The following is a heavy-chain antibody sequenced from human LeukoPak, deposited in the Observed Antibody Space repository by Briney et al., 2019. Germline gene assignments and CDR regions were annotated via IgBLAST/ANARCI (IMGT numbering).Heavy chain of an antibody. V-gene: IGHV3-23*01. CDR2: ISGSGGST. CDR1: RFTFSSYA. D-gene: IGHD6-13*01. J-gene: IGHJ4*02. CDR3: AKYSLIAAARDNFDY. Sequence: SGGSLRLSCAASRFTFSSYAMSWVRQAPGKGLEWVSAISGSGGSTYYADSVKGRFTISRDNSKNTLYLQMNSLRAEDTAVYYCAKYSLIAAARDNFDYWGQGTLVTVSS.